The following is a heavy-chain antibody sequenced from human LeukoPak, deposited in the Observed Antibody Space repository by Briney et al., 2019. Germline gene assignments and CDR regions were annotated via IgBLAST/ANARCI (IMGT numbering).Heavy chain of an antibody. CDR1: GGSISSYY. Sequence: SETLSLTCTVSGGSISSYYWSWIRQPAGKGLEWIGRIYTSGSTNYNPSLKSRVTMSVDTSKNQFSLKLSSVTAADTAVYYCARDPRIVVVPAATVGYFDLWGRGTLVTVSS. D-gene: IGHD2-2*01. CDR3: ARDPRIVVVPAATVGYFDL. CDR2: IYTSGST. J-gene: IGHJ2*01. V-gene: IGHV4-4*07.